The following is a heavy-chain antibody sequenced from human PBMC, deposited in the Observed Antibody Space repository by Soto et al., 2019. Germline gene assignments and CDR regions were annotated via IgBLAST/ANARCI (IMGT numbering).Heavy chain of an antibody. CDR2: IYYSGST. V-gene: IGHV4-39*01. CDR1: GGSSSSSSYY. J-gene: IGHJ3*02. Sequence: EPPSLTGTAPGGSSSSSSYYKGWIRQPPGKGLEWIGSIYYSGSTYYNPSLKSRVTISVDTSKNQSSLKLSSVTAADTAVYYCERHGVGATTADAFDIWGQGTMVTVSS. CDR3: ERHGVGATTADAFDI. D-gene: IGHD1-26*01.